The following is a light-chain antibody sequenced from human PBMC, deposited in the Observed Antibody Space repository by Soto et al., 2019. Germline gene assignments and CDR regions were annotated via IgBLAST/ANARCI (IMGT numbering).Light chain of an antibody. CDR3: QQYDNWPPWT. Sequence: EIVMTQSPATVSVSPGERVTLSCRASQSVSSKLAWYQQKPGQAPRLLIYGASTRATGIPARFSGSGSGTEFSLTISSLQSEDFAVYYCQQYDNWPPWTFGQGTKVDIK. CDR1: QSVSSK. J-gene: IGKJ1*01. V-gene: IGKV3-15*01. CDR2: GAS.